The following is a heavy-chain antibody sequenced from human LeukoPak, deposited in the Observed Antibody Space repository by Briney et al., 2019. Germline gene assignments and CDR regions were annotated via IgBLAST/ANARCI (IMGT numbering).Heavy chain of an antibody. D-gene: IGHD5-18*01. V-gene: IGHV4-30-4*01. Sequence: SETLSLICTVSGGSISSYYWSWIRQPPGKGLEWIGYIYYSGSTYYTPSLRGRVTRSVDTSKNRFSLNLSSVTAADTAVYYCARGYSLDYWGQGTLVTVSS. CDR1: GGSISSYY. CDR3: ARGYSLDY. CDR2: IYYSGST. J-gene: IGHJ4*02.